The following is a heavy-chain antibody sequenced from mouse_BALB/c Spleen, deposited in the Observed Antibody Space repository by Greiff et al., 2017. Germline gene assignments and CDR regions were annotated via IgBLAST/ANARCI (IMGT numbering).Heavy chain of an antibody. CDR3: ARNWKAYYGNPAWFAY. D-gene: IGHD2-10*01. Sequence: VQLQQSGPGLVQPSQSLSITCTVSGFSLTSYGVHWVRQSPGKGLEWLGVIWSGGSTDYNAAFISRLSISKDNSKSQVFFKMNNLQANDTAIYYCARNWKAYYGNPAWFAYWGQGTLVTVSA. CDR2: IWSGGST. V-gene: IGHV2-2*02. J-gene: IGHJ3*01. CDR1: GFSLTSYG.